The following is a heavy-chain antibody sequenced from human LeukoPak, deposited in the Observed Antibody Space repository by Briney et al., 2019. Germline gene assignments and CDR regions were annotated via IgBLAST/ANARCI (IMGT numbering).Heavy chain of an antibody. Sequence: PSETLSLTCTVSGYSISSGYYWGWIRQPPGKGLEWIGSIYHSGNTYYNPSLKSRVTISVDTSKNQFSLKLSSVTAADTAVYYCAREWELLLGVFDYWGQGTLVTVSS. CDR2: IYHSGNT. D-gene: IGHD1-26*01. J-gene: IGHJ4*02. CDR1: GYSISSGYY. CDR3: AREWELLLGVFDY. V-gene: IGHV4-38-2*02.